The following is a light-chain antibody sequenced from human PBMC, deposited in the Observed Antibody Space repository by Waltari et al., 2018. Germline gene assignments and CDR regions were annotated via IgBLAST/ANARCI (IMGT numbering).Light chain of an antibody. CDR1: SSSIGSNT. V-gene: IGLV1-44*01. Sequence: QSVLTQPPSASGTPGQGVAISCSGSSSSIGSNTVRWYQQLPGTAPKLLLYTNNQRPSGVPDRFSGSKSGTSASLAISGLQSEDEADYYCAAWDDSLNGPVFGGGTKLTVL. CDR3: AAWDDSLNGPV. J-gene: IGLJ2*01. CDR2: TNN.